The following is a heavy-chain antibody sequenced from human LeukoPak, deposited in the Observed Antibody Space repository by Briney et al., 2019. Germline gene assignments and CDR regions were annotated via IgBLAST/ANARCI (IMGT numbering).Heavy chain of an antibody. CDR2: ISSSSNTI. Sequence: GGSLRLSCAASGFTFSTSGMNWVRQAPGKGLEWASYISSSSNTIYYADSVKGRLTISRDNAKSSLYLQMNSLRAEDTAVYSCARDGYSSCDYWGQGTLVTVSS. CDR3: ARDGYSSCDY. J-gene: IGHJ4*02. CDR1: GFTFSTSG. V-gene: IGHV3-48*01. D-gene: IGHD6-19*01.